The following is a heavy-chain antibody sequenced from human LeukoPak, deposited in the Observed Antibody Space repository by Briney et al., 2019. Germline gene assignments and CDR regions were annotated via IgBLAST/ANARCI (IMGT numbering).Heavy chain of an antibody. J-gene: IGHJ4*02. CDR2: INTNTGNP. D-gene: IGHD6-13*01. CDR1: GYTFTSYA. V-gene: IGHV7-4-1*02. Sequence: ASVKVSCKASGYTFTSYAMNWVRQAPGQGLEWMGWINTNTGNPTYAQGFTGRFVFSLDTSVSTAYLQISSLKAEDTAVYYCATSMAAGTGDDYFDYWGQGTLVTVSS. CDR3: ATSMAAGTGDDYFDY.